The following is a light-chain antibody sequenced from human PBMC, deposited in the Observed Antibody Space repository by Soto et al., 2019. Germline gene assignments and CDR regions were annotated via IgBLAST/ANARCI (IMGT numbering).Light chain of an antibody. CDR3: IQGTHWPYT. CDR1: QSLVHSDGNTY. J-gene: IGKJ2*01. CDR2: KVS. V-gene: IGKV2-30*02. Sequence: DVVMTQSPLSLAVTLGQPASISCRSSQSLVHSDGNTYLNWFQQRPGQSPRRLICKVSNRDSGVPDRFSGSASGTDFTLKISRVEAEDVGVYYCIQGTHWPYTFGQGTKLEIK.